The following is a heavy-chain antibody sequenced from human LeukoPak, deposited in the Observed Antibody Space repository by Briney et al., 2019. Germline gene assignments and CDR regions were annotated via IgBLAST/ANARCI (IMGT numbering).Heavy chain of an antibody. CDR3: ARGGRGYCTISSCYFDY. CDR1: GDSVSSTA. D-gene: IGHD2-2*01. CDR2: TYYRSKWYN. V-gene: IGHV6-1*01. Sequence: SQTLSLTCAISGDSVSSTAWNWIRQSPARGLEWLGSTYYRSKWYNDYAVSVKSRITINPDTSKNQFSLQLNFVTPEDTAVYYCARGGRGYCTISSCYFDYWGQGTLVTVSS. J-gene: IGHJ4*02.